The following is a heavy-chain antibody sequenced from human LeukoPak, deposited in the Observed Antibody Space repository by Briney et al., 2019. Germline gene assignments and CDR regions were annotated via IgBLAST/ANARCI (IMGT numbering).Heavy chain of an antibody. V-gene: IGHV1-46*01. CDR3: ARGTTVTTYGDAFDI. J-gene: IGHJ3*02. CDR2: INPSGGST. D-gene: IGHD4-17*01. CDR1: GYTFASYY. Sequence: ASVKVSCKASGYTFASYYMHWVRQAPGQGLEWMGIINPSGGSTSYAQKFQGRVTMTRDMSTSTVYMELSSLRSEDTAVYYCARGTTVTTYGDAFDIWGQGTMVTVSS.